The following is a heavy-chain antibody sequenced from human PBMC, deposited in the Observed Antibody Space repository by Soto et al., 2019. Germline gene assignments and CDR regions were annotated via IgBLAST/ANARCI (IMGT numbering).Heavy chain of an antibody. Sequence: QVQLVQSGAEVKKPGASVKVSCKASGYTFTSYAMHWVRQAPGQRLEWMGWINAGNGNTKYSQKFQGRVTITRDTSASTAYMELSSLRSEDTAVYYCARERQGFGELSVYNWFDPWGQGTLVTVSS. CDR1: GYTFTSYA. J-gene: IGHJ5*02. D-gene: IGHD3-10*01. CDR2: INAGNGNT. V-gene: IGHV1-3*01. CDR3: ARERQGFGELSVYNWFDP.